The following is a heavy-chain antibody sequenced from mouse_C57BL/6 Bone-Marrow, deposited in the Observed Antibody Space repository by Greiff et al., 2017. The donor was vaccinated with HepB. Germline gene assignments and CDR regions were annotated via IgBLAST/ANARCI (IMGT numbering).Heavy chain of an antibody. CDR1: GYTFTSYW. J-gene: IGHJ4*01. CDR3: ARLQYYGSIYYAMDY. D-gene: IGHD1-1*01. V-gene: IGHV1-64*01. CDR2: IHPNSGST. Sequence: QVQLKQPGAELVKPGASVKLSCKASGYTFTSYWMHWVKQRPGQGLEWIGMIHPNSGSTNYNEKFKRKATLTVDKSSSTAYMQLSSLTSEDSAVYYCARLQYYGSIYYAMDYWGQGTSVTVSS.